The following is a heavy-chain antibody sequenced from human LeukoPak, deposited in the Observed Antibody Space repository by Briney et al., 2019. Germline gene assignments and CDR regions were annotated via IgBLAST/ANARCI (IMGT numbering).Heavy chain of an antibody. D-gene: IGHD3-22*01. J-gene: IGHJ4*02. Sequence: ASVKVSCKASGYIFNSYGISWVRQAPGQGLEWMGWIGTYKGDTNYPQKFQGRVTMTTEASTSTAYMEPRSLRSDDTAVYYCARPGTTYYYDSSGYYGFDYWGQGTLVTVSS. CDR1: GYIFNSYG. V-gene: IGHV1-18*01. CDR2: IGTYKGDT. CDR3: ARPGTTYYYDSSGYYGFDY.